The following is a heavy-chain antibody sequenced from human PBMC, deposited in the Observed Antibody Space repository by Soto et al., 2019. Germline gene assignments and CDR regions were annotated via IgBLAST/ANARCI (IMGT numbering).Heavy chain of an antibody. CDR1: GFTFSNAW. J-gene: IGHJ6*02. CDR3: TTDPVYYYYGMDV. V-gene: IGHV3-15*07. Sequence: GGSLRLSXAASGFTFSNAWMNWVRQAPGKGLEWVGRIKSKTDGGTTDYAAPVKGRFTISRDDSKNTLYLQMNSLKTEDTAVYYCTTDPVYYYYGMDVWGQGTTVTVSS. CDR2: IKSKTDGGTT.